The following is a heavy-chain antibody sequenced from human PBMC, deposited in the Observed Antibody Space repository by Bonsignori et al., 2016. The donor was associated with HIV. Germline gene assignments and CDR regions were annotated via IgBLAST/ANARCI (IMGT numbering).Heavy chain of an antibody. CDR3: ARLSPLTMVRGAPDY. CDR2: INSDGSST. J-gene: IGHJ4*02. Sequence: WIRQPPGKGLVWVSRINSDGSSTTYADSVKGRFTISRDNAKNTLYLQMNSLRAEDTAVYYCARLSPLTMVRGAPDYWGQGTLVTVSS. D-gene: IGHD3-10*01. V-gene: IGHV3-74*01.